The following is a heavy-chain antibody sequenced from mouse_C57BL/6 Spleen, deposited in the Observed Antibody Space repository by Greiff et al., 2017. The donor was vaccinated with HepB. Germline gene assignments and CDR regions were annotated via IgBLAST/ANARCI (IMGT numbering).Heavy chain of an antibody. D-gene: IGHD2-4*01. Sequence: VQLQQSGAELVMPGASVKLSCKASGYTFTSYWMHWVKQRPGQGLEWIGEIDPSDSYTNYNQKFKGKSTLTVDKSSSTAYMQLSSLTSEDSAVYYCARYYDYDVRAMDYWGQVTSVTVSS. V-gene: IGHV1-69*01. CDR1: GYTFTSYW. J-gene: IGHJ4*01. CDR3: ARYYDYDVRAMDY. CDR2: IDPSDSYT.